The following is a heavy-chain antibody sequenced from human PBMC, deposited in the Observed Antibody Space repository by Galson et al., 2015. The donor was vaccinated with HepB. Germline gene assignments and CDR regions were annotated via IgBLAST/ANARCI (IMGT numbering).Heavy chain of an antibody. V-gene: IGHV3-48*01. Sequence: SLRLSCAASGFTFSTYAMTWVSQAPGKGLEWISYISGGRSTIYYADSVKGGFTISRDNAKNSLYLQMNSLRGEDTAVYFCARDLGPVPAAINYFDYWGQGTLVTVSS. D-gene: IGHD2-2*02. CDR2: ISGGRSTI. J-gene: IGHJ4*02. CDR3: ARDLGPVPAAINYFDY. CDR1: GFTFSTYA.